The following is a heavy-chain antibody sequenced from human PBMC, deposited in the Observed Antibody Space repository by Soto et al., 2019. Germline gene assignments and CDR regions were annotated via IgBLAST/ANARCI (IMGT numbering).Heavy chain of an antibody. V-gene: IGHV3-30*18. CDR2: ISYDGSNK. D-gene: IGHD1-26*01. CDR3: AKDVVVGATTGLGDYYYYYGRDV. J-gene: IGHJ6*02. Sequence: WSMSISCAASVFTFRSYGMHWVRQAPGKGLEWVAVISYDGSNKYYADSVKGRFTISRDNSKNTLYLQMNSLRAEDTAVYYCAKDVVVGATTGLGDYYYYYGRDVWGQGTTVTVAS. CDR1: VFTFRSYG.